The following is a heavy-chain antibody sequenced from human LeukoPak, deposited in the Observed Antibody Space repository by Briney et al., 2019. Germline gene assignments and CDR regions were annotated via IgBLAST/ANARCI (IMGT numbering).Heavy chain of an antibody. CDR3: AQKGGADN. V-gene: IGHV3-48*02. J-gene: IGHJ4*02. Sequence: PGGSLRLSCAASGFTFSRFGMNWVRQAPGKGLEWVSYISSSSSNNIYYADSVKGRFTISRDNAKNSLYLQMNSLGDEDTAVYYCAQKGGADNWGQGTLVTVSS. CDR1: GFTFSRFG. CDR2: ISSSSSNNI. D-gene: IGHD2-15*01.